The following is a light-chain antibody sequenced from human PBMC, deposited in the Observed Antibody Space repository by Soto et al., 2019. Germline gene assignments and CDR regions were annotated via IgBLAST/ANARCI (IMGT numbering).Light chain of an antibody. CDR3: QSYDSTLSARYV. V-gene: IGLV1-40*01. CDR2: GNI. J-gene: IGLJ1*01. Sequence: QSVLTQPPSVSGAPGQRGSISCTGRISNIGAGYDVHWYQQSPGTAPKLLIFGNINRPSGVPDRFSGSKSGTSASLAITGLEAEDEGDYYCQSYDSTLSARYVFGTGTKLTVL. CDR1: ISNIGAGYD.